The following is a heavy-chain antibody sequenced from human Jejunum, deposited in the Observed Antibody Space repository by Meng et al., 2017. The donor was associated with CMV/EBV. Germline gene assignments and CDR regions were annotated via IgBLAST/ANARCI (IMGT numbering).Heavy chain of an antibody. CDR2: IYYTGGT. V-gene: IGHV4-31*02. CDR1: GGSISSGGYY. D-gene: IGHD3-10*01. Sequence: TVSGGSISSGGYYWNWIRQHPGKGLEWIGSIYYTGGTYYSPSLKSRISMSVDTSKNQFSLKLTSVTAVDTAVYYCAREYGSGYPPDYWGQGTLVTVSS. CDR3: AREYGSGYPPDY. J-gene: IGHJ1*01.